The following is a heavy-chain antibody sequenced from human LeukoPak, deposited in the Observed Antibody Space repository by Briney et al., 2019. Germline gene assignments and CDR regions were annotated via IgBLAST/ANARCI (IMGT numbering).Heavy chain of an antibody. CDR1: GGSTSSYY. CDR2: IHYTGST. J-gene: IGHJ6*03. V-gene: IGHV4-59*08. CDR3: ARHPGKYNYYYMDV. D-gene: IGHD4-23*01. Sequence: SETLSLTCSVSGGSTSSYYWSWIRQPPGKGLEWIAFIHYTGSTNYNPSLKSRVTISVDSSKNQVSLKLSSVTAADTAVYYCARHPGKYNYYYMDVWGKGTTVTVSS.